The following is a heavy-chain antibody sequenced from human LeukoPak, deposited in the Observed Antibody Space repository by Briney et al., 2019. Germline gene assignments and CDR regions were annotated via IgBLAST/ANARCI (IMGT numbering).Heavy chain of an antibody. V-gene: IGHV4-59*10. CDR3: ARSPQHFDRLLDGDSHYFFDS. J-gene: IGHJ4*02. Sequence: SETLSLTCAVYGGSSSAYWWSWIRQPPGKGLEWIGRIYTSGSTNYNPSLRSRVTISIDTSKNQFSLKLNSVTAADSAVYYCARSPQHFDRLLDGDSHYFFDSWGQGTLVTVSS. D-gene: IGHD3-9*01. CDR2: IYTSGST. CDR1: GGSSSAYW.